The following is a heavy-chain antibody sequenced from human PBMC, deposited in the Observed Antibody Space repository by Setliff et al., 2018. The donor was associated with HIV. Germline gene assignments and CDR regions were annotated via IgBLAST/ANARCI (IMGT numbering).Heavy chain of an antibody. D-gene: IGHD2-8*01. V-gene: IGHV4-39*07. J-gene: IGHJ6*02. CDR2: IYYSGSV. CDR1: GGSIIYTSYY. CDR3: ARVPSCADTWCYMYYYYYYGMDV. Sequence: PSETLSLTCTVSGGSIIYTSYYWGWIRQPPGKGLEWIGSIYYSGSVYYNPSLKSRVTISVDTTKNQFSLKVKSVTAADTAVYYCARVPSCADTWCYMYYYYYYGMDVWGQGTTVTVSS.